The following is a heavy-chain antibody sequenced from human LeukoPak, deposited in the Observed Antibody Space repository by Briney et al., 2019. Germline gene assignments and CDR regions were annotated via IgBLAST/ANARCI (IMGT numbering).Heavy chain of an antibody. V-gene: IGHV4-34*01. J-gene: IGHJ4*02. CDR3: ASFMAGKYYFDY. CDR2: INHSGST. D-gene: IGHD6-19*01. Sequence: SETLSLTCAVYGGSFSSYYWSWIRQPPGKGLEWIGEINHSGSTNYNPSLKSRVTISVDTSRNQFSLKLSSVTAADTAVYYCASFMAGKYYFDYWGQGTLVTVSS. CDR1: GGSFSSYY.